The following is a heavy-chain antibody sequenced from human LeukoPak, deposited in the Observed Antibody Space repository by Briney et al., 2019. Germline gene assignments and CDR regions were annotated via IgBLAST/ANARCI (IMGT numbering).Heavy chain of an antibody. V-gene: IGHV3-74*01. CDR1: GFTLSTYW. CDR3: ARASSKQLAGYLPDGFDI. Sequence: GGSLRLSCAASGFTLSTYWMHWVRQAPGKGLVWVSRISTDGSSTSYADSVKGRFTISRDNAKNSLSLQMNSLRADDAAVYYCARASSKQLAGYLPDGFDIWGQGTMVTVSP. J-gene: IGHJ3*02. CDR2: ISTDGSST. D-gene: IGHD3-9*01.